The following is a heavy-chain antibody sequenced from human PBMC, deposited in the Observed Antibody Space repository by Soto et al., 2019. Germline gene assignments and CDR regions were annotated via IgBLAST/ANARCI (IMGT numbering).Heavy chain of an antibody. CDR1: GFTFSSYG. V-gene: IGHV3-33*01. Sequence: GGSLRLSCAASGFTFSSYGMHWVRQAPGKGLEWVAVIWYDGSNKYYADSVKGRFTISRDNSKNTLYLQMNSLRAEDTAVYYCARERPFYYSSSGYYRPLFAYWSQRSLVLVSA. CDR3: ARERPFYYSSSGYYRPLFAY. CDR2: IWYDGSNK. D-gene: IGHD3-22*01. J-gene: IGHJ4*02.